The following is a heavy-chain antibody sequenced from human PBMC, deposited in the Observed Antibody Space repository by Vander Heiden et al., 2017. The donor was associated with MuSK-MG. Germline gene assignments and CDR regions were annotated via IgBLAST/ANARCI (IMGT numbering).Heavy chain of an antibody. D-gene: IGHD1-26*01. J-gene: IGHJ5*02. CDR1: GFTFGDYY. CDR2: ISSSISNI. CDR3: ARGAMGATYPTKDNWFDP. V-gene: IGHV3-21*01. Sequence: EVQLVATGGGLVEPGGALRLSCAVSGFTFGDYYMNWVRQAPGKGLEWVSSISSSISNIYYADPVKGRFTSYRDTAKNSVYLLMNSLRVEDTAVYYCARGAMGATYPTKDNWFDPWGQGTLVTVSS.